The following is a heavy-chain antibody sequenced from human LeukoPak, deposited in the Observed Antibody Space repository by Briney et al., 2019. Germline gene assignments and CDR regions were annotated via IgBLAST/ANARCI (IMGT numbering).Heavy chain of an antibody. CDR2: ISGSTNYT. D-gene: IGHD3-16*01. CDR1: GFPFSSYS. Sequence: GGSLRLSCAASGFPFSSYSMNWVRQAPGKGLEWVSSISGSTNYTYYADSVKGRFTMSKDNAKNSLFLQMNSLTAEDTAVYYCTRVSYADGGYFDYWGQGTLVTVSS. J-gene: IGHJ4*02. V-gene: IGHV3-21*01. CDR3: TRVSYADGGYFDY.